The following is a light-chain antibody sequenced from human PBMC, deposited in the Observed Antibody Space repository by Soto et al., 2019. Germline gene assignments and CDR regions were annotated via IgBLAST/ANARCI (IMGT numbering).Light chain of an antibody. CDR3: QHYNSYSEA. V-gene: IGKV1-5*03. Sequence: DIQMTQSPSTLSGSVGDRVTITCRASQTISSWLAWYQQKSGKARKLLIYEASTLKSGVPSRFSGSGSGTEFTLSISSLQPDDFATYYCQHYNSYSEAFGQGTKVELK. CDR2: EAS. J-gene: IGKJ1*01. CDR1: QTISSW.